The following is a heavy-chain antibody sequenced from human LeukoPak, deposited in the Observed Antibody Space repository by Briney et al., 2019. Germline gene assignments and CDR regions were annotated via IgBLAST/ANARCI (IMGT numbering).Heavy chain of an antibody. CDR2: IRYDGSNK. V-gene: IGHV3-30*02. D-gene: IGHD2-2*02. CDR3: AKDQTRVNTAFDY. CDR1: GFTFSSYG. J-gene: IGHJ4*02. Sequence: GGSLRLSCAASGFTFSSYGMHWVRQAPGKGLEWVAFIRYDGSNKYYADSVKGRFTISRDNSKNTLYLRMNSLTAEDTAVYYCAKDQTRVNTAFDYWGQGALVTVSS.